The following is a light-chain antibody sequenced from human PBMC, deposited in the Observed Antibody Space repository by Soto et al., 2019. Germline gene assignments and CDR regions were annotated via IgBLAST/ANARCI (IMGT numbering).Light chain of an antibody. Sequence: QSVLTRPASVSGSPGQSITISCTGTSSDVGGYKYVSWYQQHPGKAPKLLIYEVSNRPSGISNRFSASKSDNTASLTISGLQAEDEADYYCSSFASTHTYVFGTGTKVTVL. CDR1: SSDVGGYKY. J-gene: IGLJ1*01. V-gene: IGLV2-14*01. CDR3: SSFASTHTYV. CDR2: EVS.